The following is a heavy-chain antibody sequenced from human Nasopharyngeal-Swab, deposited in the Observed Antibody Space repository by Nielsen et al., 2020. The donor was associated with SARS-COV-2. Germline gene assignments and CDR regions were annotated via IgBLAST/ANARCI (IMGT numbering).Heavy chain of an antibody. J-gene: IGHJ5*02. CDR3: ARSNYDFWSGYYSLGWFDP. V-gene: IGHV4-59*01. D-gene: IGHD3-3*01. CDR2: SSSSGST. Sequence: GSLRLSCTVSGGSINSYYWSWIRQPPGKGLESIGYSSSSGSTSYNPSLKSRVTISVDTSKNQFSLKLSSVTAADTAVYYCARSNYDFWSGYYSLGWFDPWGQGTLVTVSS. CDR1: GGSINSYY.